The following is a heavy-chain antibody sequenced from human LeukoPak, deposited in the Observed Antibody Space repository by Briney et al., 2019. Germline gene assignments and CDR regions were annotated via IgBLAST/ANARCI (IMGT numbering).Heavy chain of an antibody. J-gene: IGHJ5*02. CDR3: ARAGYSSSWYVGGWFDP. CDR1: GGTFSSYA. CDR2: IIPIFGTA. D-gene: IGHD6-13*01. V-gene: IGHV1-69*05. Sequence: SVKVSCKASGGTFSSYAISWVRQAPGQGLEWMGGIIPIFGTANYAQKFQGRVTITTDESTSTAYMELSSLRSEDTAVCYCARAGYSSSWYVGGWFDPWGQGTLVTVSS.